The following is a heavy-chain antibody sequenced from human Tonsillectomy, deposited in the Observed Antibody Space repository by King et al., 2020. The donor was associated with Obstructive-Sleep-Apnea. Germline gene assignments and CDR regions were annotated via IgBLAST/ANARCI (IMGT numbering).Heavy chain of an antibody. Sequence: VQLVESGGGLVQPGGSLRLSCAASGFTFSSYAMSWVRQAPGKGLEWVSALSGGGGITYYADSVKGRFTISRDNSKNTRYLQMNSLRAEDTAVYYCAKDGGGWLAPGAYYFDYWGQGTLVTVSS. J-gene: IGHJ4*02. CDR1: GFTFSSYA. V-gene: IGHV3-23*04. CDR3: AKDGGGWLAPGAYYFDY. D-gene: IGHD6-19*01. CDR2: LSGGGGIT.